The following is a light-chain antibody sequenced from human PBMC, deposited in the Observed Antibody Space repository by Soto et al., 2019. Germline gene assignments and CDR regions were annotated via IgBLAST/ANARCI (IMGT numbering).Light chain of an antibody. Sequence: DIQMTQSPSSLSASVGDRVTITCRASQGIGSYLAWYQQKPGKTPKLLIYAASTRQSGVPSRFNCSASGTDFTLTISSLQPEDIATYYCHKYNTASWTVGQGTKVDIK. CDR2: AAS. CDR3: HKYNTASWT. V-gene: IGKV1-27*01. J-gene: IGKJ1*01. CDR1: QGIGSY.